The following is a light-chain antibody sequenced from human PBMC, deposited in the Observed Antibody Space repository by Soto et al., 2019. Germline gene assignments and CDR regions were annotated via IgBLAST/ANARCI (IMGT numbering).Light chain of an antibody. CDR1: SSDVGGYDY. V-gene: IGLV2-14*01. CDR2: EVS. J-gene: IGLJ2*01. Sequence: QSALTQPASVSGSPGQSITISCTGTSSDVGGYDYVSWYQHHPGKVPKLIIYEVSKRPSRVSHRFSGSKSGNTASLTISGLQTEDEADYYCSSYTTTSALVFGGGTKVTVL. CDR3: SSYTTTSALV.